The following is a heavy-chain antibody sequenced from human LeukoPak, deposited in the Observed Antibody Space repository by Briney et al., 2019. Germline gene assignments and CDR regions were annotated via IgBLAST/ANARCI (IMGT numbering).Heavy chain of an antibody. CDR3: ARIAVAGLFDY. J-gene: IGHJ4*02. V-gene: IGHV3-48*01. D-gene: IGHD6-19*01. CDR1: GFTFSSYS. Sequence: PGGSLRLSCAASGFTFSSYSMNWVRQAPGKGLEWVSYISSSSSTIYYADSVKGRFTISGDNAKNSLYLQMNSLRAEDTAVYYCARIAVAGLFDYWGQGTLVTVSS. CDR2: ISSSSSTI.